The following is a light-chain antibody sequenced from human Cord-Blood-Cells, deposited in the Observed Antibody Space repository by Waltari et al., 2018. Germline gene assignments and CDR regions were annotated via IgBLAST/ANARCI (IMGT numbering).Light chain of an antibody. CDR1: QGISSY. Sequence: DIQLTQSPSFLSASVGDRVTITCRASQGISSYLAWYQQKPGKAPKLLIYAASTLQSGVPSRVSGSGSETAFTLTSISPQAEDFANYYRQQLNSYPRTSGQGAKVEIK. CDR3: QQLNSYPRT. V-gene: IGKV1-9*01. CDR2: AAS. J-gene: IGKJ1*01.